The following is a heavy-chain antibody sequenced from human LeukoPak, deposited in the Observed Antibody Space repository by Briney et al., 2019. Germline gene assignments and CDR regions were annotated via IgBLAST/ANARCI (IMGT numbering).Heavy chain of an antibody. CDR1: GFTFSSYA. Sequence: GGSPRLSCAASGFTFSSYAMSWVRQAPGKGLEWVSAISGSGGSTYYADSVKGRFTISRDNSKNTLYLQMNSLRAEDTAVYYCAKGHSSSWYSSGYYFDYWGQGTLVTVSS. CDR2: ISGSGGST. D-gene: IGHD6-13*01. CDR3: AKGHSSSWYSSGYYFDY. J-gene: IGHJ4*02. V-gene: IGHV3-23*01.